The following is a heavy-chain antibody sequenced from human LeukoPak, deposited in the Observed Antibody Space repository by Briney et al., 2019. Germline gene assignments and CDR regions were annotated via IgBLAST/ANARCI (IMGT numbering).Heavy chain of an antibody. CDR3: ARDEWESYFDY. J-gene: IGHJ4*02. CDR2: VYYSGST. V-gene: IGHV4-39*07. Sequence: SETLSLTCTVSGGSISSSSYYWGWIRQPPGKGLEWIGSVYYSGSTYYNPSLKSRVTMSVDTSKNQFSLKLSSVTAADTAVYYCARDEWESYFDYWGQGTLVTVSS. D-gene: IGHD1-26*01. CDR1: GGSISSSSYY.